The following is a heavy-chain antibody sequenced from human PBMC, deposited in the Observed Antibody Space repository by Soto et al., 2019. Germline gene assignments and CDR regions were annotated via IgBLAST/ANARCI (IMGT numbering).Heavy chain of an antibody. J-gene: IGHJ4*02. Sequence: GGSLRLSCAASGFTFSSYSMNWVRQAPGKGLEWVSYISSSSSTIYYADSVKGRFTISRDNAKNSLYLQMNSLRAEDTAVYYCARVGPLLRLGELSLYGGDYWGQGTLDTVSS. V-gene: IGHV3-48*01. CDR3: ARVGPLLRLGELSLYGGDY. CDR2: ISSSSSTI. D-gene: IGHD3-16*02. CDR1: GFTFSSYS.